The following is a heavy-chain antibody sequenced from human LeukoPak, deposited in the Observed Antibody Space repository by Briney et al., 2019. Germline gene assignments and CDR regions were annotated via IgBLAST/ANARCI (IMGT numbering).Heavy chain of an antibody. CDR1: GGTFSSYA. CDR2: IIPILGIA. V-gene: IGHV1-69*04. D-gene: IGHD1-20*01. Sequence: SVKVSCKASGGTFSSYAISWVRQAPGQGLEWMGRIIPILGIANYAQKFQGRVTITADKSTSTAYMELSSLRSEDTAVYYCARYGDNWNDVLDYWGQGTLVTVSS. J-gene: IGHJ4*02. CDR3: ARYGDNWNDVLDY.